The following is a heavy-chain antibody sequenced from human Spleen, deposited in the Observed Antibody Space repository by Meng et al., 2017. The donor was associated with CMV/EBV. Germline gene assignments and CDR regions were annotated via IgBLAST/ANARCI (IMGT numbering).Heavy chain of an antibody. CDR1: GFTFSDYA. D-gene: IGHD3-22*01. J-gene: IGHJ4*02. CDR3: ARPTYYSDGGDYYY. CDR2: ISSGGGAT. Sequence: GESLKISCAASGFTFSDYAMTWVRQAPGKGLEWVSTISSGGGATYYADSVKGRFTISRDNSRNTLYLHMNSLRAEDTAVFYCARPTYYSDGGDYYYWGQGTLVTVSS. V-gene: IGHV3-23*01.